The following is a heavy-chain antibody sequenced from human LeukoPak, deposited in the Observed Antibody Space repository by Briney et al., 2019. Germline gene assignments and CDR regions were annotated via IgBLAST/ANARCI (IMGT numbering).Heavy chain of an antibody. D-gene: IGHD2-2*01. CDR1: VGSISSGGYY. V-gene: IGHV4-30-2*01. CDR2: ISTAGTT. J-gene: IGHJ4*02. CDR3: AGQNVPTPHDY. Sequence: SETLSLTCTVAVGSISSGGYYWSWIRQPPGKGLEWIAYISTAGTTFYNPSLKSRVTISLDRSKNQFSLNLTSITAADTAVYYCAGQNVPTPHDYWGQGTQVTVSS.